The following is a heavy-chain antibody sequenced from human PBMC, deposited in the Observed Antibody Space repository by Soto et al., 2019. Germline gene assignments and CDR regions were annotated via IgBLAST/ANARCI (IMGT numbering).Heavy chain of an antibody. J-gene: IGHJ4*02. CDR3: ARGIVVVPAPMDY. Sequence: GSLRLSCAASGFTFSSYWMHWVRQAPGKGLVWVSRINSDGSSTSYADSVKGRFTISRDNAKNTLYLQMNSLRAEDTAVYYCARGIVVVPAPMDYWGQGTLVIVSS. CDR2: INSDGSST. V-gene: IGHV3-74*01. CDR1: GFTFSSYW. D-gene: IGHD2-2*01.